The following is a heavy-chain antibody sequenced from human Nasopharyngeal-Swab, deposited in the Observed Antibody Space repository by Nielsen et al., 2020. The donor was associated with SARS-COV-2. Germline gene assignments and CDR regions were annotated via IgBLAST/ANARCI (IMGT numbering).Heavy chain of an antibody. D-gene: IGHD3-22*01. J-gene: IGHJ4*02. V-gene: IGHV5-51*01. CDR2: IYPDDSNT. CDR3: ARGFWYDYDSLAYPTAFDY. Sequence: VRQMPGKGLEWMGIIYPDDSNTRYSPSFQGHVTISVDKSTTSAYLQWSSLKASDSGIFYCARGFWYDYDSLAYPTAFDYWGQGTLVTVSS.